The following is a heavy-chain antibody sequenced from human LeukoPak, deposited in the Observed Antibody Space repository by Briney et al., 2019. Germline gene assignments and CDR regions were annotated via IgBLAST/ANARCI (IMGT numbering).Heavy chain of an antibody. CDR2: MNPNSGNT. Sequence: ASVKVSCKASGYTFTSYDINWVRQATGQGLEWMGWMNPNSGNTGYAQKFQGRVTMTRNTSISTAYMELSSLRSEDTGVYYCARQTYYDFWSGYPFDPWGQGTLVTVSS. CDR1: GYTFTSYD. V-gene: IGHV1-8*01. D-gene: IGHD3-3*01. J-gene: IGHJ5*02. CDR3: ARQTYYDFWSGYPFDP.